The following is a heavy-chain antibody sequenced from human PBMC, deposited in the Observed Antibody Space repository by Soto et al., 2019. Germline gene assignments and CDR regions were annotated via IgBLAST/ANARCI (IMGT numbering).Heavy chain of an antibody. CDR3: ARAIDSGYDYDY. V-gene: IGHV1-2*04. CDR2: INPNSGGT. J-gene: IGHJ4*02. CDR1: GYTFTGYY. Sequence: ASVKVSCKASGYTFTGYYMHWVRQAPGQGLEWMGWINPNSGGTNYAQKFQGWVTMTRDTSISTAYMELSRLRSDDTAVYYCARAIDSGYDYDYWGQGTLVTVSS. D-gene: IGHD5-12*01.